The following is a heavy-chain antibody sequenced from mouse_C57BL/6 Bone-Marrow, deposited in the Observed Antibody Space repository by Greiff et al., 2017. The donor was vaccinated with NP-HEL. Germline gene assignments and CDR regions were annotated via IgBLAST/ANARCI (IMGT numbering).Heavy chain of an antibody. Sequence: DAGGGLVQPKGSLKLSCAASGFSFNTYAMNWVRQAPGKGSEWVARIRSKSNNYATYYADSVKDRFTISRDDSESMLYLQMNNLKTEDTAMYYCVSHGRYFDVWGTGTTVTVSS. CDR1: GFSFNTYA. J-gene: IGHJ1*03. V-gene: IGHV10-1*01. CDR3: VSHGRYFDV. CDR2: IRSKSNNYAT.